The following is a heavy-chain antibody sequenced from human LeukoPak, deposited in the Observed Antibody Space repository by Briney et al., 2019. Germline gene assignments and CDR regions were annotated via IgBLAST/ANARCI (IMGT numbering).Heavy chain of an antibody. Sequence: SVKVSCKASGGTFSSYAISWVRQAPGQGLEWMGRIIPILGIANYAQKFQGRVTITADKSTSTAYMELSSLRSEDTAVYYCARAQGCSTSCPYGMDVWGQGTTVTVSS. CDR3: ARAQGCSTSCPYGMDV. D-gene: IGHD2-2*01. J-gene: IGHJ6*02. CDR1: GGTFSSYA. CDR2: IIPILGIA. V-gene: IGHV1-69*04.